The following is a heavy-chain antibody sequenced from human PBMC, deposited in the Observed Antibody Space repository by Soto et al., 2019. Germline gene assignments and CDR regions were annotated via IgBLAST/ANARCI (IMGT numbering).Heavy chain of an antibody. D-gene: IGHD2-2*01. CDR3: ARHGLTPAGHCFGY. V-gene: IGHV4-34*01. CDR2: IHHSGHN. J-gene: IGHJ4*02. CDR1: GGSFSDDY. Sequence: QVQLQQWGAGLLKPSETLSLTCAVYGGSFSDDYWSWIRQPPGKGLEWIGEIHHSGHNKYNTSLKSRVTISVDTSKNQISLGLTSVTAADTAVYYCARHGLTPAGHCFGYWGQGTLVTVSS.